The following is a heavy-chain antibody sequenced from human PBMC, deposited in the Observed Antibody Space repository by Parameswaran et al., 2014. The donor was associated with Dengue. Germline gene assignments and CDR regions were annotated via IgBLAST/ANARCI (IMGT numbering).Heavy chain of an antibody. D-gene: IGHD2-8*01. Sequence: RWIRQPPGKALEWLAHIFSNDEKSYSTSLKSRLTISKDTSKSQVVLTMTNMDPVDTATYYCARRRVEVRCTNGVCPNYYYYGMDVWGQGTTVTVSS. J-gene: IGHJ6*02. CDR2: IFSNDEK. V-gene: IGHV2-26*01. CDR3: ARRRVEVRCTNGVCPNYYYYGMDV.